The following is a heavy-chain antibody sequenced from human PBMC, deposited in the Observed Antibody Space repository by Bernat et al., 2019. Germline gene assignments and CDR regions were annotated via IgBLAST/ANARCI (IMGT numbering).Heavy chain of an antibody. Sequence: QVQLVQSGAEVKKPGASVKVSCKASGYTFTGYYMHWVRQAPGQGLEWMGWINPNSGGTNYAQKFQGCVTMTSDTSISTAYMKLSRLRSDYAAVYYCARTGDYYYGMDVWGQGTTVTVSS. CDR3: ARTGDYYYGMDV. J-gene: IGHJ6*02. D-gene: IGHD1-14*01. CDR1: GYTFTGYY. V-gene: IGHV1-2*04. CDR2: INPNSGGT.